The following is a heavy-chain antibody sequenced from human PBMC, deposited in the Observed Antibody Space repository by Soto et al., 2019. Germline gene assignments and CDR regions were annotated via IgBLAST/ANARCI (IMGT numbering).Heavy chain of an antibody. CDR2: LSGDGSRA. D-gene: IGHD3-16*01. CDR1: GFNFGGYA. Sequence: PGGSLRLSCAGTGFNFGGYAMSWVRQAPGKGLEWVSTLSGDGSRAYYADSVRGRFTVSRDNSKSTLYLRMNSLRADDTAIYYCAKRGGYAISFYDSWGQGTIVTVYS. CDR3: AKRGGYAISFYDS. V-gene: IGHV3-23*01. J-gene: IGHJ4*02.